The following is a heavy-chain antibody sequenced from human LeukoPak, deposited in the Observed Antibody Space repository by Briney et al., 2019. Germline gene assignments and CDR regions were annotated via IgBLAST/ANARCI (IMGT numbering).Heavy chain of an antibody. D-gene: IGHD2-2*01. CDR2: ITTRSDYI. J-gene: IGHJ5*01. Sequence: GGSLRLSCAASGFTFSIDDMNWVRQAPGKGLEWVSSITTRSDYIYYADSVKGRFTISRDNAKNSLYLQMNSLTAEDTAVYYCARCGCSITRCSLRNNWFESWGQGTLVTVSS. V-gene: IGHV3-21*01. CDR1: GFTFSIDD. CDR3: ARCGCSITRCSLRNNWFES.